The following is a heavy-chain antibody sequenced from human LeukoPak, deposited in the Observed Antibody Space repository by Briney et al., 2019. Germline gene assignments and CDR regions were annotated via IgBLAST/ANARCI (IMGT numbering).Heavy chain of an antibody. D-gene: IGHD3-22*01. CDR2: MSYDGTNQ. J-gene: IGHJ4*02. V-gene: IGHV3-30*04. Sequence: GGSLRLSCAASGFTFNAYVMHWVRQAPGKGLEWVAVMSYDGTNQNYADSVKGRFTISRDNSKNTLYLQMNSLRAEDTAVYYCARDPRSSGYFLDYWGQGTLVTVSS. CDR3: ARDPRSSGYFLDY. CDR1: GFTFNAYV.